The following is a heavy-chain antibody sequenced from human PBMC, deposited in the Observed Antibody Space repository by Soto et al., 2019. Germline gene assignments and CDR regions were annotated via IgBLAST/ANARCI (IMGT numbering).Heavy chain of an antibody. CDR3: VSGRGYYDSSGYYYLGLLDY. Sequence: SETLSLTCAVYGGSFSGYYWSWIRQPPGKGLEWIGEINHSGSTNYHPSLKSRVTVSVDTSENLFCLNLSSVTAADTAVYFCVSGRGYYDSSGYYYLGLLDYWGQGTLVTVSS. CDR1: GGSFSGYY. CDR2: INHSGST. D-gene: IGHD3-22*01. J-gene: IGHJ4*02. V-gene: IGHV4-34*01.